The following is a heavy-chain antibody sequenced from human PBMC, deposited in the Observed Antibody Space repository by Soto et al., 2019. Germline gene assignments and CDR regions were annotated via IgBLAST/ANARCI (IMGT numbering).Heavy chain of an antibody. Sequence: SETLSLTCTVSGGSISSYYWSWIRQPPGKGLEWIGYIFYSGSTYYNPSLKSRVTISVDTSKNQFSLKLSSVTAADTAVYYCARGLVGATRVGPIDYWGQGTLVTVSS. CDR3: ARGLVGATRVGPIDY. CDR1: GGSISSYY. J-gene: IGHJ4*02. CDR2: IFYSGST. D-gene: IGHD1-26*01. V-gene: IGHV4-59*04.